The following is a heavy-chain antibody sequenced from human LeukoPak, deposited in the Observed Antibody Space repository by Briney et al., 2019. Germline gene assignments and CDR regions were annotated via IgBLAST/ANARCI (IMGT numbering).Heavy chain of an antibody. D-gene: IGHD3-10*01. CDR1: GRSISTGYY. Sequence: SETLSLTCADSGRSISTGYYWGWIRQPPGKGLEWIGSMSHNRGTYYNPSLKSRVTISMDTSKNQISLRLTSVTAADTAVYYCASYYASGVSAYNYYGMDVWGKGTTVTVSS. CDR3: ASYYASGVSAYNYYGMDV. V-gene: IGHV4-38-2*01. J-gene: IGHJ6*04. CDR2: MSHNRGT.